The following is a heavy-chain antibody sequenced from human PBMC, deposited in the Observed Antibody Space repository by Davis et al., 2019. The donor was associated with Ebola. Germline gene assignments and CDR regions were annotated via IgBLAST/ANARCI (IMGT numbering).Heavy chain of an antibody. J-gene: IGHJ3*02. CDR2: IIPIFGTA. V-gene: IGHV1-69*13. CDR1: GGTFSSYA. D-gene: IGHD5-12*01. CDR3: AVGAQWLRLVYDAFDI. Sequence: SVKVSCKASGGTFSSYAISWVRQAPGQGLEWMGGIIPIFGTANYAQKFQGRVTITADESTSTAYMELSSLRSEDTAVYYCAVGAQWLRLVYDAFDIWGQGTMVTVSS.